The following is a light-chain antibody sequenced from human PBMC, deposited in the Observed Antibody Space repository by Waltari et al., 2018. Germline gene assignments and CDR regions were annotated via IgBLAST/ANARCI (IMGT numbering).Light chain of an antibody. Sequence: EIVVTQSPATLSLSPGERATLSCRASESVSTNVAWYQQKPGQPPRLLIYDASPRATGIPARFSGSGSGTEFTLSISSLQSEDFAVYYCHQYKNWPPWTFGQGTKVEIK. CDR1: ESVSTN. J-gene: IGKJ1*01. CDR3: HQYKNWPPWT. CDR2: DAS. V-gene: IGKV3-15*01.